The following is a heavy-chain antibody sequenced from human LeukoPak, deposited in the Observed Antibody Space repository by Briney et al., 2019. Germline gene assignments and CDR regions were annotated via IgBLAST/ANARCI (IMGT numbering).Heavy chain of an antibody. Sequence: ASVKLSCKASGYTFTSYYMHWVRQAPGQGLEWMGIINPSGGSTSYAQKFQGRVTITTDESTSTAYMELSSLRSEDTAVYYCARGGKGSGSYYNVGSPNYYMDVWGKGTTVTVSS. CDR2: INPSGGST. J-gene: IGHJ6*03. D-gene: IGHD3-10*01. CDR1: GYTFTSYY. CDR3: ARGGKGSGSYYNVGSPNYYMDV. V-gene: IGHV1-46*01.